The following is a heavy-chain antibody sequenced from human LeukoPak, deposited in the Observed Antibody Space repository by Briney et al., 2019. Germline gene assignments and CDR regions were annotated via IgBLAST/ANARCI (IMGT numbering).Heavy chain of an antibody. D-gene: IGHD6-19*01. V-gene: IGHV1-2*02. Sequence: ASVKVPCKASGYTFTGYYMHWVRQAPGQGLEWMGWINPNSGGTNYAQKFQGRVTMTRDTSISTAYMELSRLRSGDTAVYYCARDRTRTGYSSGWYHDYWGQGTLVTVSS. CDR3: ARDRTRTGYSSGWYHDY. J-gene: IGHJ4*02. CDR2: INPNSGGT. CDR1: GYTFTGYY.